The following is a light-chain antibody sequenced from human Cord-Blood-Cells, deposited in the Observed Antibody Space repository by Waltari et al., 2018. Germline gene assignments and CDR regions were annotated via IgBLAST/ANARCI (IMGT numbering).Light chain of an antibody. CDR1: SSDVGGYNS. V-gene: IGLV2-14*03. CDR2: DVS. CDR3: SSYTSSSTWV. Sequence: QSALTQPASVSGCPGQSITISCTGTSSDVGGYNSVSWYQQHPGKAPNLMIYDVSNRPSGVSNRFSGSKSGNTASLTISGLQAEDEADYYCSSYTSSSTWVFGGGTKLTVL. J-gene: IGLJ3*02.